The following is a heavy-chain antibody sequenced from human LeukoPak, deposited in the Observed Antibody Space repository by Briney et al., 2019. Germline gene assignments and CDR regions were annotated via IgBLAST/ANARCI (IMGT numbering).Heavy chain of an antibody. D-gene: IGHD6-13*01. V-gene: IGHV3-74*01. CDR2: INSDGSST. Sequence: GGSLRLSCAASGFTFSSYWMHWVRQAPGKGLVWVSRINSDGSSTSYADSVKGRFTISRDNAKNSLYLQMNSLRAEDTAVYYCARDEIGAAGTGGGDYFDYWGQGTLVTVSS. CDR1: GFTFSSYW. CDR3: ARDEIGAAGTGGGDYFDY. J-gene: IGHJ4*02.